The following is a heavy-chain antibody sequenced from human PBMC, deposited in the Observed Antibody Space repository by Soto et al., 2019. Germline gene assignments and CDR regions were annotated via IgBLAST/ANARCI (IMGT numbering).Heavy chain of an antibody. CDR3: ARAYSDAFDI. CDR2: ISSSGTGI. V-gene: IGHV3-11*01. J-gene: IGHJ3*02. D-gene: IGHD2-15*01. CDR1: GSTFSDYY. Sequence: GGSLRLSCAASGSTFSDYYMTWIRQAPGKGLEWVSYISSSGTGIYYADSVKGRFTISRDNAKNSLYLQMSSLRAEDTAVYYCARAYSDAFDIWGQGTMVTVSS.